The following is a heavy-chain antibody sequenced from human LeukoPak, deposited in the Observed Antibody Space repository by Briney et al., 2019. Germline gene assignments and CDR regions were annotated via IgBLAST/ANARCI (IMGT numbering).Heavy chain of an antibody. J-gene: IGHJ4*02. CDR2: ISSNGGST. CDR1: GFTFSNYA. V-gene: IGHV3-64*01. D-gene: IGHD1-1*01. Sequence: GGSLRPSCAASGFTFSNYAMHWVRQAPGKGLEYVSAISSNGGSTYYANSVKGRFTISRDNSKNTLYLQMGSLRAEDMAVYYCARDYRGSTTGTAFDYWGQGTLVTVSS. CDR3: ARDYRGSTTGTAFDY.